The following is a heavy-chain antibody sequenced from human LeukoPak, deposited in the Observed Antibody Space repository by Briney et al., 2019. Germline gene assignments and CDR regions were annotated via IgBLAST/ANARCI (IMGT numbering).Heavy chain of an antibody. D-gene: IGHD6-6*01. CDR1: GYTFTSYG. CDR3: ARDSEYSSSSRRFDP. V-gene: IGHV1-18*01. Sequence: ASVKVSCKASGYTFTSYGISWVRQAPGQGLEWMGWISAYNGNTNYAQKLQGRVTMTTDTSTSTAYMELRSLGSDDTAVYYCARDSEYSSSSRRFDPWGQGTLVTVSS. J-gene: IGHJ5*02. CDR2: ISAYNGNT.